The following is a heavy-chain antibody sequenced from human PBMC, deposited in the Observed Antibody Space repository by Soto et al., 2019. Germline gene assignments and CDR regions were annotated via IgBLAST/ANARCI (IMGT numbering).Heavy chain of an antibody. V-gene: IGHV3-74*01. CDR1: GFTFSSYW. CDR3: ARTAIAAAGIFWFDP. J-gene: IGHJ5*02. Sequence: GGSLRLSCAASGFTFSSYWMHWVRQAPGKGLVWVSRINSDGSSTSYADSMKGRFTISRDNAKNTLYLQMNSLRAEDTAVYYCARTAIAAAGIFWFDPWGQGTLVTVSS. D-gene: IGHD6-13*01. CDR2: INSDGSST.